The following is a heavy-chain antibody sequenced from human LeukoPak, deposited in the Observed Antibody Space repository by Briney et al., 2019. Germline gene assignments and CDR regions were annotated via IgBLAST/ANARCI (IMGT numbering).Heavy chain of an antibody. D-gene: IGHD4-17*01. Sequence: PGGSLRLSCAASGFTFSVYSMSWVRQAPGKGLEWVANIKQDGSEKYNVDSVKGRFTISRDNAKKSLYLQMNSLRAEDTAVYYCARDGPAYGDYGYLDYWGQGTLVTVSS. J-gene: IGHJ4*02. V-gene: IGHV3-7*01. CDR2: IKQDGSEK. CDR1: GFTFSVYS. CDR3: ARDGPAYGDYGYLDY.